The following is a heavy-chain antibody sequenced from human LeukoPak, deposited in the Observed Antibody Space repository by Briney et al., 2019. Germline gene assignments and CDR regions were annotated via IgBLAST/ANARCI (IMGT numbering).Heavy chain of an antibody. CDR3: ARDSYGGDAFDI. D-gene: IGHD3-10*01. J-gene: IGHJ3*02. V-gene: IGHV4-59*01. Sequence: SETLSLTCTGSGGSISSYYWSWIRQPPGKGLEWIGYIYYSGGTNYNPSLKSRVTISVDTSKNQFSLKLSSVTAADTAVYYCARDSYGGDAFDIWGQGTMVTVSS. CDR1: GGSISSYY. CDR2: IYYSGGT.